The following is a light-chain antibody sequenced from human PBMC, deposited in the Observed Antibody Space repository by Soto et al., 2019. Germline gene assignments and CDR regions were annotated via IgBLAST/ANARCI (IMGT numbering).Light chain of an antibody. V-gene: IGKV1-33*01. Sequence: DIQLTQSPSSLSASVGDRVTITCQATQAIITYLNWFQQKPGKAPNLLIYDASHLETGVPSRFRGSGSGTEFIFTISSLQPEDTGTYYCQQYHNLPLTFGGGTKVEV. CDR1: QAIITY. CDR3: QQYHNLPLT. J-gene: IGKJ4*01. CDR2: DAS.